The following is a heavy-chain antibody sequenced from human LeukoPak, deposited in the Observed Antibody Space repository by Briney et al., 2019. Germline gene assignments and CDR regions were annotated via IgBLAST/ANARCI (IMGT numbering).Heavy chain of an antibody. CDR1: GASISNNNW. V-gene: IGHV4-4*02. CDR2: IYGSGYT. D-gene: IGHD6-19*01. J-gene: IGHJ4*02. Sequence: SGTLSLTCSVSGASISNNNWWNWMRQPPGKGLEWIGYIYGSGYTNYNPSLKSRVTMSIDTSKNHFSLKLTSVTAADTATYYCARETSLAGFASGLGFNYWGQGILVTVSS. CDR3: ARETSLAGFASGLGFNY.